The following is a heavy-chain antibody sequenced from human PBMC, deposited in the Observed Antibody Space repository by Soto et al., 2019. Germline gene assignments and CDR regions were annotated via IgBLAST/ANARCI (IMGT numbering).Heavy chain of an antibody. CDR1: GFTFSSYG. Sequence: PGGSLILSCAASGFTFSSYGRNWVRQAPGKGLEWVSAISGSGSSTYYADSVKGRFTISRDNSKNTLYLQMNSLRAEDTAVYYCANGRNWFDPWGQGTLVTVSS. CDR2: ISGSGSST. CDR3: ANGRNWFDP. V-gene: IGHV3-23*01. J-gene: IGHJ5*02.